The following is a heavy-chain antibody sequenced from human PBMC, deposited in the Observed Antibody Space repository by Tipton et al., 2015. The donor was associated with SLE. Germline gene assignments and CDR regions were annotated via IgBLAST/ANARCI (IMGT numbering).Heavy chain of an antibody. Sequence: TLSLTCAVYGGSFSGYYWSWIRQPPGKGLEWIGEINHSGSTNYNPSLKSRVTISVDTSKNQFSLKLSSVTAADTAVDYCARDRGYGRYFDYWGQGTLVTVSS. J-gene: IGHJ4*02. CDR2: INHSGST. CDR1: GGSFSGYY. CDR3: ARDRGYGRYFDY. D-gene: IGHD5-12*01. V-gene: IGHV4-34*01.